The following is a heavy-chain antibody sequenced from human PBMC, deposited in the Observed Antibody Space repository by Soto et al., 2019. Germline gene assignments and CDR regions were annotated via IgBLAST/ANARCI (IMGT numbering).Heavy chain of an antibody. CDR3: AKDHYYGSGSYLYYYYGMDV. D-gene: IGHD3-10*01. Sequence: GGSLRLSCAASGVTFTNYAMHWVRQAPGKGLEWVADISYHGTEKGYADSVKGRFTISRDNSKNTLYLQMNSLRAEDTAVYYSAKDHYYGSGSYLYYYYGMDVWGQGTTVTVSS. CDR1: GVTFTNYA. CDR2: ISYHGTEK. J-gene: IGHJ6*02. V-gene: IGHV3-30*18.